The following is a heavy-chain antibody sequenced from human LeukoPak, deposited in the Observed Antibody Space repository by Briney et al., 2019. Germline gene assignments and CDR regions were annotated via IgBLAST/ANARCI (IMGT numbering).Heavy chain of an antibody. CDR3: ARGSCSSSSCYERLNGLDV. CDR2: FHTAGDT. Sequence: GGSLRLSCAASGFSFTNYDMHWVRQATGKGLEWVSAFHTAGDTHYSGSVKGRFATSRENAKNSFYLQMNNLRAGDTAVYYCARGSCSSSSCYERLNGLDVWGQGTPVTVSS. D-gene: IGHD2-2*01. J-gene: IGHJ6*02. V-gene: IGHV3-13*01. CDR1: GFSFTNYD.